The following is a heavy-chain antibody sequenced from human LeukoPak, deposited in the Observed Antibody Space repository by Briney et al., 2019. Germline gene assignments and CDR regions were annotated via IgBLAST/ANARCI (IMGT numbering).Heavy chain of an antibody. Sequence: GRSLRLSCAASGSTFSSYAMHWVRQAPGKGLEWVAVISYDGSNKYYADSVKGRFTISRDNSKNTLYLQMNSLRAEDTAVYYCARDRRRDTSAMDVWGKGTTVTVSS. J-gene: IGHJ6*04. CDR2: ISYDGSNK. CDR1: GSTFSSYA. V-gene: IGHV3-30*01. CDR3: ARDRRRDTSAMDV. D-gene: IGHD2-2*01.